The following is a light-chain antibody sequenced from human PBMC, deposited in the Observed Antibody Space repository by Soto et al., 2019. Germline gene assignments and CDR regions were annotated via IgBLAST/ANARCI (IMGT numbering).Light chain of an antibody. CDR3: QQTYSTPFT. Sequence: DNQMTQSPSSLSASVGDRVTITCRASQSISNYLNWYQQKPGKAPKLLIFAASNFQSGVPSRFSGSGSGTDFTLTITSLQPEDFATYYCQQTYSTPFTFGHGTTVDI. CDR1: QSISNY. V-gene: IGKV1-39*01. CDR2: AAS. J-gene: IGKJ3*01.